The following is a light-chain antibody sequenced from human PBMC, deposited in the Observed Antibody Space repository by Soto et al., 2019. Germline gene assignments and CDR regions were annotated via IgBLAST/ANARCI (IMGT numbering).Light chain of an antibody. Sequence: EFVLTQSRPTLSVSPGESATLSCSARQSVRSNLAWYQQRRGQAPRLLIYGASSRATGIPDRFSGSGSGTDFTLTISRLEPEDFAVYYCQQYGSSTWTFGQGTKVDIK. CDR2: GAS. V-gene: IGKV3-20*01. CDR1: QSVRSN. J-gene: IGKJ1*01. CDR3: QQYGSSTWT.